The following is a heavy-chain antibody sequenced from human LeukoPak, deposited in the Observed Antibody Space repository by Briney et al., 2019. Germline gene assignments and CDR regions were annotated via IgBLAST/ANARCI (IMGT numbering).Heavy chain of an antibody. CDR3: ARTITDGAFDI. J-gene: IGHJ3*02. CDR1: GFTFSSYW. D-gene: IGHD5-12*01. CDR2: IKKDGSEN. V-gene: IGHV3-7*01. Sequence: PRGSLRLSCAASGFTFSSYWMSWVRQAPGKGLEWVANIKKDGSENYYVDSVKDRFTISRDNAKNSLYLQMNSLRAEDTAVYYCARTITDGAFDIWGQGTMVTVSS.